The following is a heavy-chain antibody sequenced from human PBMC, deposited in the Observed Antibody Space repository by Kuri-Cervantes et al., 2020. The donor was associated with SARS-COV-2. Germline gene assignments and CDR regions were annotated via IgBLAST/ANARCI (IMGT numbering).Heavy chain of an antibody. CDR1: GFTFSSYG. CDR3: AKDGTRRCDYGDYFDY. D-gene: IGHD4-17*01. V-gene: IGHV3-30*02. CDR2: IRYDGSNK. J-gene: IGHJ4*02. Sequence: GESLKISCAASGFTFSSYGMHWVRQAPGKGLEWVAFIRYDGSNKYYADSVKGRFTISRDNSKNTLYLQMNSLRAEDTAVYYCAKDGTRRCDYGDYFDYWGQGTLVTVSS.